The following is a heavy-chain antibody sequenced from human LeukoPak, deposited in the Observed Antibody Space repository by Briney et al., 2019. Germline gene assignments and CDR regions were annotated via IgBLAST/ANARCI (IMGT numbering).Heavy chain of an antibody. CDR3: ARDLDADAGSFDY. Sequence: GGSLRLACRTSGFTFTTYSMNWVRQPPGKGLEWISSTTAGNDYVFYADSVKGRFTISRDNAENSVYLEMNSLKPEDSAVYFCARDLDADAGSFDYGGQGTLVIVSP. D-gene: IGHD1-14*01. V-gene: IGHV3-21*01. J-gene: IGHJ4*02. CDR1: GFTFTTYS. CDR2: TTAGNDYV.